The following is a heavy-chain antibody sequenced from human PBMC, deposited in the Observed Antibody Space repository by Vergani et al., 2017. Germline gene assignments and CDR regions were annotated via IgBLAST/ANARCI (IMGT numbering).Heavy chain of an antibody. Sequence: EVQLVESGGGLIQPGGSLRLSCAASGFTVSSNYMSWVRQAPGKGLEWVSVIYSGGSTYYADSVTGRFTISRDNSKNTLYLQMNSLRAEDSAVYYCALWMTTVARGSRVFDYWGQGTLVTVSS. CDR1: GFTVSSNY. J-gene: IGHJ4*02. CDR2: IYSGGST. CDR3: ALWMTTVARGSRVFDY. D-gene: IGHD4-17*01. V-gene: IGHV3-53*01.